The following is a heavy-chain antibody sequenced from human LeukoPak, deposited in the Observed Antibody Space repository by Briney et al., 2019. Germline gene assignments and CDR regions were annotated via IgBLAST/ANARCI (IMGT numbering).Heavy chain of an antibody. CDR1: GGSISSSSYY. V-gene: IGHV4-39*01. J-gene: IGHJ4*02. Sequence: PSETLSLTCTVSGGSISSSSYYWGWIRQPPGKGLEWIGSIYYSGSTYYNPSLKSRVTISVDTSKNQFSLKLSSVTAADTAVYYCTRAGYDSSGYDYWGQGTLVTVSS. CDR3: TRAGYDSSGYDY. D-gene: IGHD3-22*01. CDR2: IYYSGST.